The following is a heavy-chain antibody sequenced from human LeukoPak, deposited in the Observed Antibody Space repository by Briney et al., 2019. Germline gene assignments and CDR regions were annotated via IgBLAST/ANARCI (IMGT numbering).Heavy chain of an antibody. CDR1: GASIISANYY. Sequence: PSETLSLTCTVSGASIISANYYWNWIRQPPGKGLEWIGNIYYSGSTHSNPSLKSRVTVSVDTSKNQFSLRLSSVTAADTAVYYCARHYGPWGQGTLVTVSS. J-gene: IGHJ5*02. CDR3: ARHYGP. D-gene: IGHD3-10*01. V-gene: IGHV4-39*01. CDR2: IYYSGST.